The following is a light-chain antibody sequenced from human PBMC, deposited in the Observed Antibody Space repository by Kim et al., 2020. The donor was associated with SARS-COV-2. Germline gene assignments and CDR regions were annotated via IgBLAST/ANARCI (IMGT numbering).Light chain of an antibody. J-gene: IGKJ4*01. V-gene: IGKV3-20*01. CDR2: GAS. CDR1: QSVTSSY. CDR3: QQYGNSLT. Sequence: EIVLTQSPGTLSLSPGERATLSCRASQSVTSSYLAWYQQKPGQAPRLLIYGASSRATAIPDRFSGSGSGTDFTLTISRLEPEDFAVYFCQQYGNSLTFGGGTKVDIK.